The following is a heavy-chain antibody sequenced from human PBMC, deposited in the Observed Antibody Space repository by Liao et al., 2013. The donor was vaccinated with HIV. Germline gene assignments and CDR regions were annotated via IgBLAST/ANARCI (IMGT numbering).Heavy chain of an antibody. Sequence: QVQLQESGPGLVKPSQTLSLTCTVSGGSISSGDYYWSWIRQPPGKGLEWIGYISYSGSTYYNPSLKSRVTISGDTSKNQFSLKLSSVTAADTAVYYCAREAGIQLRPENWGQGTLVTVSS. D-gene: IGHD1-1*01. CDR2: ISYSGST. CDR1: GGSISSGDYY. CDR3: AREAGIQLRPEN. V-gene: IGHV4-30-4*08. J-gene: IGHJ4*02.